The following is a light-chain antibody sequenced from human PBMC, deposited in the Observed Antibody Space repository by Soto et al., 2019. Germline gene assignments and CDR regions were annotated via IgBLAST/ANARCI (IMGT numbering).Light chain of an antibody. Sequence: AIGMTQSPSSLSASVGDRVTITCRASQGIRNYLGWSQQTPWKAPKLRIYAAYSLQSGVPSRFSGSGSGTDFTLTISSLQPEDFDTYYCLQDSKNPLTFGGGTTVATK. J-gene: IGKJ4*01. CDR1: QGIRNY. V-gene: IGKV1-6*01. CDR2: AAY. CDR3: LQDSKNPLT.